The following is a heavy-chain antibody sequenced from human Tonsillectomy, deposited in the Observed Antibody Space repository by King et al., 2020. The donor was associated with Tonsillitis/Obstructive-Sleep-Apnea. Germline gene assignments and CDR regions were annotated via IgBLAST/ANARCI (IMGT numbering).Heavy chain of an antibody. Sequence: QLQESGPGLVTPSETLSLTCSVSGGSISSRDYYWAWIRQPPGKGPEWIGSFYQSRSTYYNPSLKSRVTISVDTSKNEFSLRLSSVTAADTAVYYCARHKGTVTTGYYYYMDVWGKGTTVAVSS. CDR3: ARHKGTVTTGYYYYMDV. V-gene: IGHV4-39*01. CDR2: FYQSRST. D-gene: IGHD4-17*01. CDR1: GGSISSRDYY. J-gene: IGHJ6*03.